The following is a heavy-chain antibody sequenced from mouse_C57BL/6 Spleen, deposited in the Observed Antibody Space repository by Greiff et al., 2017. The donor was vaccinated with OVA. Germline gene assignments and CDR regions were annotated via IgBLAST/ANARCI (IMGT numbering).Heavy chain of an antibody. CDR1: GFTFSSYA. D-gene: IGHD3-2*02. Sequence: EVKVEESGEGLVKPGGSLKLSCAASGFTFSSYAMSWVRQTPEKRLEWVAYISSGGDYIYYADTVKGRFTISRDNARNTLYLQMSSLKSEDTAMYYCTSSDSSGYYFDYWGQGTTLTVSS. CDR3: TSSDSSGYYFDY. V-gene: IGHV5-9-1*02. J-gene: IGHJ2*01. CDR2: ISSGGDYI.